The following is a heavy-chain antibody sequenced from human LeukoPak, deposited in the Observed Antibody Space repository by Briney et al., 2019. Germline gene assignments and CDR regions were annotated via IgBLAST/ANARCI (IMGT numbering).Heavy chain of an antibody. Sequence: GASVKVSCKASGYTFTGYYMHWVRQAPGQGLEWMGWINPNSGDTDYAQKFQGRVTMTRETSISTAYMELSRLRSDDTAVYYCARPSRIAVAGTNWGQGTLVTVSS. D-gene: IGHD6-19*01. CDR3: ARPSRIAVAGTN. J-gene: IGHJ4*02. CDR1: GYTFTGYY. V-gene: IGHV1-2*02. CDR2: INPNSGDT.